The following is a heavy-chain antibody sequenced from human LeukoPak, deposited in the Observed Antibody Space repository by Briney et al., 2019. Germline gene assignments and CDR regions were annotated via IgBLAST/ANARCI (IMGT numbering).Heavy chain of an antibody. D-gene: IGHD3-10*01. CDR2: IGTAGDT. CDR3: ARGRGWGTFDI. Sequence: GGSLRLSCAASGFTFSSYDMHWVRQGTGRGLEWVSAIGTAGDTYYPGSVKGRFTTSRENAKNSLYLQMNSLRVGGTAVYYCARGRGWGTFDIWGQGTMVTVSS. J-gene: IGHJ3*02. V-gene: IGHV3-13*04. CDR1: GFTFSSYD.